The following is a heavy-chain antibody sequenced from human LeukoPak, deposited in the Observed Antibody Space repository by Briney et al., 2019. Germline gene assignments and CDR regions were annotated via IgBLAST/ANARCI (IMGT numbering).Heavy chain of an antibody. CDR3: VRKDDTTTYYFDY. CDR1: GGSISSSNW. J-gene: IGHJ4*02. V-gene: IGHV4-4*02. CDR2: IWHSGST. D-gene: IGHD1-26*01. Sequence: SGTLSLTCAVSGGSISSSNWWTWVRQPPGKGLEWIGEIWHSGSTNYNPSLKSRVTMSVDKSKNQFPLKLSSVTAADTAVYYCVRKDDTTTYYFDYWGQGTLVTVSS.